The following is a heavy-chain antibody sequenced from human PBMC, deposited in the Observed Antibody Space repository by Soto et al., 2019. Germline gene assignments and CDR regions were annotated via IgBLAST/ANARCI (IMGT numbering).Heavy chain of an antibody. CDR1: GLTFSGYW. D-gene: IGHD4-17*01. CDR2: INTDGSST. CDR3: ARDLDYGGNPRGY. J-gene: IGHJ4*02. Sequence: EVQLVESGGDLVQPGGSLRLSCAASGLTFSGYWMHWVRQAPGKGLVWVSRINTDGSSTTYADSVQGRFTISRDNAKNTLFLQMNSLRAEDTAVYYCARDLDYGGNPRGYWGQGTLVTVSS. V-gene: IGHV3-74*01.